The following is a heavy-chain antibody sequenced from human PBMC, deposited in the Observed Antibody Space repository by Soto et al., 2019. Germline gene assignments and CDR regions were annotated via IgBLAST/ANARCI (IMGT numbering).Heavy chain of an antibody. Sequence: EVQLVESGGGLDQPGGSLRLSCAASGFTFSHYWMYWVRQAPGKGLVWVSRINSDGSVSSYADSVKGRLTISRDNVKNTLYLQMDSLRAEDTAVYYCARGDCVGGTCYSLAGSFYYYMDVWGKGTTVTVFS. CDR1: GFTFSHYW. CDR2: INSDGSVS. CDR3: ARGDCVGGTCYSLAGSFYYYMDV. D-gene: IGHD2-15*01. V-gene: IGHV3-74*01. J-gene: IGHJ6*03.